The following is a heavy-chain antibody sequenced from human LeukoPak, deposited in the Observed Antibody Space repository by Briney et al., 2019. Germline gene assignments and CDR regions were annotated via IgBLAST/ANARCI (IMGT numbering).Heavy chain of an antibody. D-gene: IGHD3-10*01. Sequence: GASVKVSCKTSGFTFTNYDINWVRQAPGQGLEWMGWMNPNSGNTGYAQRFQGRVTMTRNTSISTAFMELSSLTSEDTAVYFCPRSRPLRFRALDYWGQGALVTVSS. CDR2: MNPNSGNT. V-gene: IGHV1-8*01. CDR1: GFTFTNYD. J-gene: IGHJ4*02. CDR3: PRSRPLRFRALDY.